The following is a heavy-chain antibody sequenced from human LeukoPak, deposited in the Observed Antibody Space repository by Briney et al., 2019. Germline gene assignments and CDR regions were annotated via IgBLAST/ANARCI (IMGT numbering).Heavy chain of an antibody. CDR3: ARGVQQLDY. CDR2: TYYRPKLYN. CDR1: GDSVSINSAA. D-gene: IGHD4-11*01. J-gene: IGHJ4*02. V-gene: IGHV6-1*01. Sequence: QTLSLTFAFSGDSVSINSAAWNWIRQSPSRGLEWLGRTYYRPKLYNDYALSVKNLITINPDTTKNQFSLQLNSVTPEDTAVYYCARGVQQLDYWGQGTLVTVSS.